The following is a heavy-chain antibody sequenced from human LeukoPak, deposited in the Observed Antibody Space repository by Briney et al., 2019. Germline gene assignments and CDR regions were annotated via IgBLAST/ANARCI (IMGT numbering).Heavy chain of an antibody. CDR1: GGSISTYY. J-gene: IGHJ4*02. CDR2: IYYSGST. CDR3: AREEALGSGSFDY. Sequence: SWETLSLTCTVSGGSISTYYWSWIRQPPGKGLEWIGYIYYSGSTNYNPSLKSRVTISVDTSKNQFSLKLGSVTAADTAVYYCAREEALGSGSFDYWGQGTLVTVSS. V-gene: IGHV4-59*01. D-gene: IGHD1-26*01.